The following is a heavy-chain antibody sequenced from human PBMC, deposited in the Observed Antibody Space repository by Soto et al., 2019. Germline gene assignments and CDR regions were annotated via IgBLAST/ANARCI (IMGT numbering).Heavy chain of an antibody. CDR1: GFTFSSYW. J-gene: IGHJ4*02. CDR3: ARVGVGHYEFDY. V-gene: IGHV3-74*01. D-gene: IGHD3-16*01. CDR2: IKTDGSST. Sequence: EVQLVESGGALVQPGGYLRLSCAASGFTFSSYWMHWVRQVPGEGLVWVSRIKTDGSSTSYADSVKGRFTISRDNAKNTMYLQMNNLGAADTAVYYCARVGVGHYEFDYWGQGTLVTVSS.